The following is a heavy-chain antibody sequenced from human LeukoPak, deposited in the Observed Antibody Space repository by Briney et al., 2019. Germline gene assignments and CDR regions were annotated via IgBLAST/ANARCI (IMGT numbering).Heavy chain of an antibody. CDR2: INAGNGNT. D-gene: IGHD3-10*01. CDR1: GYTFTYYA. V-gene: IGHV1-3*01. J-gene: IGHJ6*02. Sequence: ASVKVSCKASGYTFTYYAIHWVRQAPGQRLEWMGWINAGNGNTKYSQKFQGRVTITRDTSASTAYMDLSSLRSEDTAMYYCARDGSGSYRYYYYGMDVWGQGTTVTVSS. CDR3: ARDGSGSYRYYYYGMDV.